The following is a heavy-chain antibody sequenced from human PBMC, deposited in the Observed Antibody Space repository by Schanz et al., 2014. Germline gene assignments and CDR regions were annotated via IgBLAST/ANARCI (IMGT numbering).Heavy chain of an antibody. V-gene: IGHV4-31*03. J-gene: IGHJ6*02. Sequence: QVQLQESGPGLVKPSQTLSLTCTVSGGSISSGGYYWSWIRQHPGKGLEWIGYIYDGGNTYYNPSLKSRVTMSIDTSENQFSLNLRYVSGADTAVYYCERLVGPSFYYGRDGGGQGTTDTVSS. CDR2: IYDGGNT. D-gene: IGHD2-15*01. CDR3: ERLVGPSFYYGRDG. CDR1: GGSISSGGYY.